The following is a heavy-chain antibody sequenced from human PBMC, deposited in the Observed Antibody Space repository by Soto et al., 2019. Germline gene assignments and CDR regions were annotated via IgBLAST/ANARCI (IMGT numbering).Heavy chain of an antibody. Sequence: QVQLQESGPGLVKPSETLSLTCTVSGGSISSYYWSWIRQPPGKGLEWIGYIYYSGSTNYNPSLKSRATISVDTSKNQFSLKLSSVTAADTAVYYCARQGDNWNDVDYWGQGTLVTVSS. J-gene: IGHJ4*02. V-gene: IGHV4-59*08. CDR1: GGSISSYY. CDR3: ARQGDNWNDVDY. CDR2: IYYSGST. D-gene: IGHD1-1*01.